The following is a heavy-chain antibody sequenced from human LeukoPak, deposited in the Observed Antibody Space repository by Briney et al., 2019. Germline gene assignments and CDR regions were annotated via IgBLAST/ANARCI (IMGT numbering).Heavy chain of an antibody. CDR1: GFTFDDYA. D-gene: IGHD1-26*01. CDR2: ISGSGVST. CDR3: AKGRIVGATSVDY. J-gene: IGHJ4*02. V-gene: IGHV3-23*01. Sequence: GGSLRLSCAASGFTFDDYAMHWVRQAPGKGLEWVSVISGSGVSTYYADSVKGRFTISRDNFKHTLYLQMNSLRAEDTAVYYCAKGRIVGATSVDYWGQGTLVTVSS.